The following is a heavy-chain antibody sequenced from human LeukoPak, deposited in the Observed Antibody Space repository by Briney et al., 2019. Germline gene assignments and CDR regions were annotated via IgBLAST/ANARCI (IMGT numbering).Heavy chain of an antibody. D-gene: IGHD2-2*01. V-gene: IGHV3-48*01. CDR3: ARDQYCSSISCYLGAFDI. CDR2: ISSSSSTI. CDR1: GFTFSSYS. J-gene: IGHJ3*02. Sequence: QPGGSLRLSCAASGFTFSSYSMNWVRQAPGKGLEWVSYISSSSSTIYYADSVKGRFTISRDNAKNSLYLQMNSLRAEDTAVYYCARDQYCSSISCYLGAFDIWGQGTMVTVSS.